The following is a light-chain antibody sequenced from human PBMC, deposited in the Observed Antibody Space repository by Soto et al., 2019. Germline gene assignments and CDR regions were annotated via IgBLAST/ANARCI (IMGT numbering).Light chain of an antibody. V-gene: IGLV2-14*01. CDR2: EVT. Sequence: QSVLTQPASVSGSPGQSITISCTGTSSDVGGYNNVSWYQQRPGKAPKLMVYEVTNRPSGVSNRFSGSKSGNTASLTISGLQAEDEADYYCSSYSHRDTLVFGGGTKLTVL. J-gene: IGLJ2*01. CDR1: SSDVGGYNN. CDR3: SSYSHRDTLV.